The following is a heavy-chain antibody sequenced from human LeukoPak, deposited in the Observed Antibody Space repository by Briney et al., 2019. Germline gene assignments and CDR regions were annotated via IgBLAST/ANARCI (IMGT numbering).Heavy chain of an antibody. CDR2: IYYSGIT. CDR1: GGSISSYY. CDR3: ARGKGASSLGYFDL. V-gene: IGHV4-59*01. D-gene: IGHD6-13*01. Sequence: PSETLSLTCTVSGGSISSYYWSWIRQPPGKGLEWIGYIYYSGITNYNPSLKSRVTISVDTSKNQFSLKLSSVTAADTAVYYCARGKGASSLGYFDLWGRGTLVTVSS. J-gene: IGHJ2*01.